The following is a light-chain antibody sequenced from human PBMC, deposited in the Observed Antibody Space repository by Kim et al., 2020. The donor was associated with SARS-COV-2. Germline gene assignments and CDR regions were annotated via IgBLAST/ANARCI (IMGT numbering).Light chain of an antibody. CDR3: SSYTSSSTVV. J-gene: IGLJ2*01. CDR1: SSDVGGYNY. CDR2: DVS. V-gene: IGLV2-14*03. Sequence: QSALTQPASVSGSPGQSITISCTGTSSDVGGYNYVSCYQQHPCKAPKLMIYDVSNRPSGVSNRFSGSKSGNTASLTISGLQAEDEADYYCSSYTSSSTVVFGGGTQLTVL.